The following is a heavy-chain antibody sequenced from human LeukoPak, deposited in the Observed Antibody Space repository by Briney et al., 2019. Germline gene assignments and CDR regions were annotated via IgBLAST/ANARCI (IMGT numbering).Heavy chain of an antibody. CDR1: GFTFSGSA. J-gene: IGHJ4*02. CDR3: TSRIAAAGIPEDY. CDR2: IRSKANSYAR. D-gene: IGHD6-13*01. Sequence: PGGSLRLSCAASGFTFSGSAMHWVRQASGKGLEWVGRIRSKANSYARAYAASVKGRFTISRDDSKNTAYLQMNSLKTEDTAVYYCTSRIAAAGIPEDYWGQGTLVTVSS. V-gene: IGHV3-73*01.